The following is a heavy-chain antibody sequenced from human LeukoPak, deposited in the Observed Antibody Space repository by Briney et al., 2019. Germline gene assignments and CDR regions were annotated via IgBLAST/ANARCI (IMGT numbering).Heavy chain of an antibody. V-gene: IGHV1-69*04. D-gene: IGHD6-13*01. CDR3: ARDGPYSSSQWGYGMDV. Sequence: ASVKVSCKASGGTFSSYAISWVRQAPGQGLEWMGRIIPILGIANYAQKFQGRVTITADKSMSTAYMELSSLRSEDTAVYYCARDGPYSSSQWGYGMDVWGQGTTVTVSS. J-gene: IGHJ6*02. CDR2: IIPILGIA. CDR1: GGTFSSYA.